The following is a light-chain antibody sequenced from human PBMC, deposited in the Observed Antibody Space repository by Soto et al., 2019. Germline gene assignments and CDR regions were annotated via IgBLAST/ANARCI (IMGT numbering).Light chain of an antibody. CDR2: NVS. CDR3: SSYTTTRTVV. V-gene: IGLV2-14*03. Sequence: QSVLTQPASVSGSPGQSITISCTGTSSDIGGFNYVSWYQHHPGKAPKLMIHNVSSRPSGVSDRFSGSKSGYTASLTISGLQAEDEADYYCSSYTTTRTVVFGGGTTLTVL. J-gene: IGLJ2*01. CDR1: SSDIGGFNY.